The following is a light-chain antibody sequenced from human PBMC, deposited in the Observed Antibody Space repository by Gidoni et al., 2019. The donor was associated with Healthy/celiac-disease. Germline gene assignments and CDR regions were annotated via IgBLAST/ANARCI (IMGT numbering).Light chain of an antibody. CDR2: ELS. CDR1: SSDVGGYDS. V-gene: IGLV2-14*01. J-gene: IGLJ1*01. CDR3: SSYTSSSNYV. Sequence: QSALTPPASVSGSPGQSITISCTGPSSDVGGYDSVSCDQQHQGKAPKLMCYELSNRPSGVSNRFSGSKYGNTASLTSAGRQAEDEADYYCSSYTSSSNYVFGTGTKVTVL.